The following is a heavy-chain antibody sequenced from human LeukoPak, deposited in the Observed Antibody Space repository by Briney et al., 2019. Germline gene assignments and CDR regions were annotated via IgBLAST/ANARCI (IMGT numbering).Heavy chain of an antibody. J-gene: IGHJ1*01. CDR1: GFTFSSYA. Sequence: PGGSLRLSCAASGFTFSSYAMSWVRQAPGKGLEWVSAISGSGGGTYYADSVRGRFTISRDNSKNTLYLQMNSLRAEDTAVYYCAKVYPANPYYSFQHWGQGTLVTVSS. CDR3: AKVYPANPYYSFQH. V-gene: IGHV3-23*01. CDR2: ISGSGGGT. D-gene: IGHD3-10*01.